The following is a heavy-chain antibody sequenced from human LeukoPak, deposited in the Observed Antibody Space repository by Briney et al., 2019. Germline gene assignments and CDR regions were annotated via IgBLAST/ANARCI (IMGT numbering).Heavy chain of an antibody. Sequence: SETLSLTCTVSGGSMSSYYWSWIRQPPGKGLEWIGSIYYSGSTYYNPSLKSRVTISVDTSRNQFSLKLSSVTAADTAVYYCARHSLDGSGNYYNGLDYWGQGTLVTVSS. CDR2: IYYSGST. CDR1: GGSMSSYY. J-gene: IGHJ4*02. D-gene: IGHD3-10*01. V-gene: IGHV4-39*01. CDR3: ARHSLDGSGNYYNGLDY.